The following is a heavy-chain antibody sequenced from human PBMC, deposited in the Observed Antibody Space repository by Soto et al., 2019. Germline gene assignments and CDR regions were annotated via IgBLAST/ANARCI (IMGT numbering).Heavy chain of an antibody. CDR2: IYSSGAST. CDR3: ASVFKYQLLYSRFDP. D-gene: IGHD2-2*02. CDR1: GGSMNTYY. Sequence: PSETLSLPCTVSGGSMNTYYWNWIRQPPGKGLEWIGYIYSSGASTNYNPSLKSRVTMSVDTSKNQFSLKLSSVTAADTAVYYCASVFKYQLLYSRFDPWGQGTLVTVSS. J-gene: IGHJ5*02. V-gene: IGHV4-59*12.